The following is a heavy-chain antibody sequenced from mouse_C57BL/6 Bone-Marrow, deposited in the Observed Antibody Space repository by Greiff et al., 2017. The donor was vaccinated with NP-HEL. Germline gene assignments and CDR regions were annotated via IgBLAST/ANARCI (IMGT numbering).Heavy chain of an antibody. V-gene: IGHV7-1*01. J-gene: IGHJ3*01. D-gene: IGHD2-5*01. CDR1: GFTFSDFY. CDR3: ARDAYSNSFAY. CDR2: RRNKANDYTT. Sequence: EVQVVESGGGLVQSGRSLRLSCATSGFTFSDFYMEWVRQAPGKGLEWIAARRNKANDYTTEYSASVKGRFIVSRDTSQSILYLQMNALRAEDTAIYYCARDAYSNSFAYWGQGTLVTVSA.